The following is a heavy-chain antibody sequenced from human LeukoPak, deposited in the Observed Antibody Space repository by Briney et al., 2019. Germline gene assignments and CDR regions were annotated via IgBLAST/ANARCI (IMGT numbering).Heavy chain of an antibody. V-gene: IGHV4-4*07. CDR1: RGSTSTYY. CDR2: IYPSGNT. D-gene: IGHD3-10*01. CDR3: ARGDYYGSGTGAFDI. J-gene: IGHJ3*02. Sequence: SETLSLTCTVSRGSTSTYYWSWIRQPAGKGLEWIGRIYPSGNTNFNPSLMSRVTISVDTSKNQFSLKLSSVTAADTAVYYCARGDYYGSGTGAFDIWGQGTMVTVSS.